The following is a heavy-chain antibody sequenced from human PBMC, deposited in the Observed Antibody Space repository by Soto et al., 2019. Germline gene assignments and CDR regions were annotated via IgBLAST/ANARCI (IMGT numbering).Heavy chain of an antibody. CDR2: ISYDGSNK. Sequence: GSLRLSCAASGFTFSSYAMHWVRQAPGKGPEGVAVISYDGSNKDYADSVKGRFTISRDNSKNTLYLQMNSLRAEDTAVYYCARDLATSDHGDYFDYWGQGTLVTVSS. D-gene: IGHD5-12*01. CDR1: GFTFSSYA. J-gene: IGHJ4*02. CDR3: ARDLATSDHGDYFDY. V-gene: IGHV3-30-3*01.